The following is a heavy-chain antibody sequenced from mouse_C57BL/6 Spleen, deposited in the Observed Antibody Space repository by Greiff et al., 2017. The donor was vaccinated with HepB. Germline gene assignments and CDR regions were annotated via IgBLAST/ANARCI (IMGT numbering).Heavy chain of an antibody. V-gene: IGHV3-1*01. J-gene: IGHJ4*01. D-gene: IGHD2-4*01. CDR2: ISYSGST. Sequence: EVQLQESGPGMVKPSQSLSLTCTVTGYSITSGYDWHWIRHFPGNKLEWMGYISYSGSTNYNPSLKSRISITHDTSKNHFFLKLNSVTTEDTATYYCARASIYYDYAMDYWGQGTSVTVSS. CDR1: GYSITSGYD. CDR3: ARASIYYDYAMDY.